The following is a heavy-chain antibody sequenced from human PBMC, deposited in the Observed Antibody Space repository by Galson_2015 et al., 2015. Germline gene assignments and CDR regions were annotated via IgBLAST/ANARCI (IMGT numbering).Heavy chain of an antibody. CDR1: GGTFSSYA. D-gene: IGHD1-7*01. CDR2: IIPIFGIA. V-gene: IGHV1-69*10. J-gene: IGHJ5*02. Sequence: SVKVSCKASGGTFSSYAISWVRQAPGQGLEWMGGIIPIFGIANYAQKFQGRVTITADKSTSTAYMELSSLRSEDTAVYYCAEGGDDGLELNWFDPWGQGTLVTVSS. CDR3: AEGGDDGLELNWFDP.